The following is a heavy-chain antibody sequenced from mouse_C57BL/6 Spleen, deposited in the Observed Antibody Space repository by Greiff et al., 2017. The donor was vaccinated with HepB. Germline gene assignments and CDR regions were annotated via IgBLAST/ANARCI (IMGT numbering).Heavy chain of an antibody. CDR2: IDPSDSYT. V-gene: IGHV1-50*01. Sequence: QVHVKQPGAELVKPGASVKLSCKASGYTFTSYWMQWVKQRPGQGLEWIGEIDPSDSYTNYNQKFKGKATLTVDTSSSTAYMQLSSLTSEDSAVYYCGYDGYYPNYWGQGTTLTVSS. J-gene: IGHJ2*01. CDR3: GYDGYYPNY. D-gene: IGHD2-3*01. CDR1: GYTFTSYW.